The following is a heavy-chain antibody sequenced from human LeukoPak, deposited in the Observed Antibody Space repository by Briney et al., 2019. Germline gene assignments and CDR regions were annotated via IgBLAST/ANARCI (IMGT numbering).Heavy chain of an antibody. Sequence: GGSLRLSCAASGFTFNTYWMHWARQDPGKGLVWVSHINSDGTSTSYADSVKGRFTISRDNAKNTLYLQMNSLRAEDTAVYYCARHEDYYDSTDYKYRPFDYWGQGTLVTVSS. CDR1: GFTFNTYW. D-gene: IGHD3-22*01. V-gene: IGHV3-74*01. J-gene: IGHJ4*02. CDR3: ARHEDYYDSTDYKYRPFDY. CDR2: INSDGTST.